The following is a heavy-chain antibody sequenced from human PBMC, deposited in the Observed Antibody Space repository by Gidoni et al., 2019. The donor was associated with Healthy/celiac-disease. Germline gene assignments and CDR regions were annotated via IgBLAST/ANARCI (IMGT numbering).Heavy chain of an antibody. V-gene: IGHV4-61*01. D-gene: IGHD7-27*01. CDR2: IFYSGTT. CDR1: GCSVSSGSYY. CDR3: ARDGGGVSGGYYHYYMDV. Sequence: QVQLQESGPGLVKPSVTLSLTCTVSGCSVSSGSYYWSWIRQPPGKGREWIGYIFYSGTTNYNPSLKSRFSIEVETPKNQFSCKLSSVTDADTAVYYCARDGGGVSGGYYHYYMDVWGKGTTVTVSS. J-gene: IGHJ6*03.